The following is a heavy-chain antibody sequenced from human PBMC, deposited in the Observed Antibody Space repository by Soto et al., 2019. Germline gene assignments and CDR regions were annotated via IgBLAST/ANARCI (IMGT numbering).Heavy chain of an antibody. CDR3: AQSGYGRYNWFDP. V-gene: IGHV3-30*18. CDR1: GFTFSSYG. CDR2: ISYDGSNK. Sequence: PGGSLRLSCAASGFTFSSYGMHWVRQAPGKGLEWVAVISYDGSNKYYADSVKGRFTISRDNSKNTLYLQMNSLRAEDTAVYYCAQSGYGRYNWFDPWGQGTLVTVSS. D-gene: IGHD6-25*01. J-gene: IGHJ5*02.